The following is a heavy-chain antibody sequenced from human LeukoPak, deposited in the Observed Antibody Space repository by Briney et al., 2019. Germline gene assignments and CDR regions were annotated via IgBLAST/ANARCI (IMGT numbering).Heavy chain of an antibody. CDR1: GFTFSDYY. Sequence: LRLSCAASGFTFSDYYMSWIRQPPGKGLEWIGEINHSGSTNYNPSLKSRVTISVDTSKNQFSLKLSSVTAADTAVYYCATPMATKRYYFDYWGQGTLVTVSS. V-gene: IGHV4-34*08. J-gene: IGHJ4*02. D-gene: IGHD5-12*01. CDR2: INHSGST. CDR3: ATPMATKRYYFDY.